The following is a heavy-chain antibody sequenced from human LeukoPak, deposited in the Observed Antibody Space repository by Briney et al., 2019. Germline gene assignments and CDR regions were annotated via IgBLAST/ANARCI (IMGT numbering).Heavy chain of an antibody. CDR3: AKMGLWFGEFSDY. CDR1: GFTFSSYS. J-gene: IGHJ4*02. V-gene: IGHV3-48*01. CDR2: ISSSSSTI. D-gene: IGHD3-10*01. Sequence: AGGSLRLSCAASGFTFSSYSMNWVRQAPGKGLEWVSYISSSSSTIYYADSVKGRFTISRDNSKNTLYLQMNSLRAEDTAVYYCAKMGLWFGEFSDYWGQGTLVTVSS.